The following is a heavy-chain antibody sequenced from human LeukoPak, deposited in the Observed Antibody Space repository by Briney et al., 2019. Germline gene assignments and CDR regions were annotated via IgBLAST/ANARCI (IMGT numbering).Heavy chain of an antibody. J-gene: IGHJ4*02. V-gene: IGHV3-48*04. D-gene: IGHD5-18*01. CDR3: ARAGTSGFSYPHY. Sequence: GGSLRLSCAASGFTFSSYSMNWVRQAPGKGLEWVSYISSSSSTIYYADSVKGRFTISRDNAKNSLYLQMNSLRAEDTAFYHCARAGTSGFSYPHYWGQGTLVTVSS. CDR1: GFTFSSYS. CDR2: ISSSSSTI.